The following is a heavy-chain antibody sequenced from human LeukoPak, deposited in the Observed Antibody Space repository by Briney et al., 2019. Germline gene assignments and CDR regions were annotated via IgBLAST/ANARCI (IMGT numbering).Heavy chain of an antibody. CDR2: INHSGST. CDR1: GGSFSGYY. Sequence: SETLSLTCAVYGGSFSGYYWSWIRQPPGKGLEWIGEINHSGSTNYNPSLKSRVTISVDTSKNQFSLKLSSVTAADTAVYYCAREGYKNYYYYYGMDVWGQGTTVTVSS. D-gene: IGHD5-24*01. V-gene: IGHV4-34*01. J-gene: IGHJ6*02. CDR3: AREGYKNYYYYYGMDV.